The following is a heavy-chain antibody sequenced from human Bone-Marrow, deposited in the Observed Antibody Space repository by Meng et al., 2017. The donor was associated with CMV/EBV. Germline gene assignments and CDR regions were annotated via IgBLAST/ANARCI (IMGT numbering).Heavy chain of an antibody. CDR1: GGSVSSGSYH. V-gene: IGHV4-61*01. CDR3: ARARCSSTRCYTRGEDYYYYYGMDV. CDR2: IYYSGST. Sequence: SETLSLTCTVSGGSVSSGSYHWSWIRQPPGKGLEWIGYIYYSGSTNYNPSLKSRVTISVDTSKNQSSLKLSSVTAADPAVYDCARARCSSTRCYTRGEDYYYYYGMDVWGQGTTVTVSS. D-gene: IGHD2-2*02. J-gene: IGHJ6*02.